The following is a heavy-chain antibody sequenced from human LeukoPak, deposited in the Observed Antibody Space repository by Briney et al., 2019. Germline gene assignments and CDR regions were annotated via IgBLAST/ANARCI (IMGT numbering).Heavy chain of an antibody. V-gene: IGHV3-23*01. CDR1: GFTFSSYG. Sequence: GRSLRLSCAASGFTFSSYGMSSVRQAPGKGLEWVSAISGSGGSTYYADSVKGRFTISRDNSTNTLYLQMNSLRAEDTAVYYCAKGLTYYYGPDWGQGTLVTVSS. D-gene: IGHD3-10*01. CDR2: ISGSGGST. J-gene: IGHJ4*02. CDR3: AKGLTYYYGPD.